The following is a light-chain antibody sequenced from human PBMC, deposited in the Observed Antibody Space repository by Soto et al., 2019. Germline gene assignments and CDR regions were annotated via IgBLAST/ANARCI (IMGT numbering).Light chain of an antibody. J-gene: IGLJ3*02. CDR1: SSDVGAYNY. Sequence: QSALTQPPSASGSPGQSVTISCTGTSSDVGAYNYVSWYQQHAGKAPKLVIYEVTKRPSGVPDRFSGYKSANTASLTVSGLQAEDEADYYCSSFASSNTWVFGGGTKLT. CDR2: EVT. V-gene: IGLV2-8*01. CDR3: SSFASSNTWV.